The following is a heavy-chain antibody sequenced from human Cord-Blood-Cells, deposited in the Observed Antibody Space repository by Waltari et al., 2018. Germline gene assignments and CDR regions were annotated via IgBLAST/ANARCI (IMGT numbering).Heavy chain of an antibody. Sequence: QVQLQESGPGLVKPSETLSLTCTVSGGSISSYYWSWNRQPPGKGLEWIGYIYYSGSTTYNPPLRSRVTISVDTSKHHFSLKLSSVAAADTAVHYCARSVVPAAKIDYWGQGTLVTVSS. V-gene: IGHV4-59*01. J-gene: IGHJ4*02. CDR3: ARSVVPAAKIDY. CDR2: IYYSGST. D-gene: IGHD2-2*01. CDR1: GGSISSYY.